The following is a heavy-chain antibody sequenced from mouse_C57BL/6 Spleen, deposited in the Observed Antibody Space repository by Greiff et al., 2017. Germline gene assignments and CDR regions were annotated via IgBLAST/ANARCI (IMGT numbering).Heavy chain of an antibody. CDR3: ARGITLDY. J-gene: IGHJ2*01. CDR1: GYTFTDYY. V-gene: IGHV1-26*01. CDR2: INPNNGGT. D-gene: IGHD2-4*01. Sequence: EVQLQQSGPELVKPGASVKISCKASGYTFTDYYMNWVKQSHGKSLEWIGDINPNNGGTSYNQKFKGKATLTVDKSTSTAYMGLRSLTSEDSAVYYCARGITLDYWGQGTTLTVSS.